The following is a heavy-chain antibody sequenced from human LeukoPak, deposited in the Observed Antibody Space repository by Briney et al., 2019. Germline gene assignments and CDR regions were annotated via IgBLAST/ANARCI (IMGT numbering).Heavy chain of an antibody. V-gene: IGHV4-4*02. Sequence: SETLSLTCAVSGGSISSRNWWSWVRQPPGEGLEWIGEIYHSGSTNYNPSLKTRVTISVDKSKNQFSLKLSSVTAADTAVYYCARASHDYGDYSHFDYWGQGTLVTVSS. CDR3: ARASHDYGDYSHFDY. J-gene: IGHJ4*02. D-gene: IGHD4-17*01. CDR1: GGSISSRNW. CDR2: IYHSGST.